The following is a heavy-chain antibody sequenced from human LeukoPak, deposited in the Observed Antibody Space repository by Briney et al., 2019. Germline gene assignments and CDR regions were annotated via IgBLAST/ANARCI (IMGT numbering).Heavy chain of an antibody. D-gene: IGHD3-10*01. Sequence: GGSLRLSCAASGFTFSSYAMSWVRQAPGKGLEWVSAISGSGGSTYYADSVKGRFTISRDNSKNTLYLQVNSLRAEDTAVCYCAKDLYAVRGATWGQGTLVTVSS. V-gene: IGHV3-23*01. CDR2: ISGSGGST. CDR1: GFTFSSYA. J-gene: IGHJ5*02. CDR3: AKDLYAVRGAT.